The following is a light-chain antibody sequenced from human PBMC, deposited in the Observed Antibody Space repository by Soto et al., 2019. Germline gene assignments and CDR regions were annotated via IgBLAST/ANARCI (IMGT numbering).Light chain of an antibody. V-gene: IGKV3-20*01. CDR1: LTVSGNY. CDR3: QQYSQAPLT. Sequence: EIVLTQSPGTLSLSPGERVTLSCRASLTVSGNYLAWYQQKAGQAPRLVIYGASTRATGIPDRFSASGSGTDFTLTISRLEPEDFAVYYCQQYSQAPLTFGQGTKVEVK. CDR2: GAS. J-gene: IGKJ1*01.